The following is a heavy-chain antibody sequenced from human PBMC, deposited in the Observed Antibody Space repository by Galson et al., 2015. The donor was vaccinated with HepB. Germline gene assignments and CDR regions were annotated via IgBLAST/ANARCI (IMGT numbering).Heavy chain of an antibody. D-gene: IGHD3/OR15-3a*01. CDR1: GFTFSNAW. Sequence: SLRLSCAASGFTFSNAWMNWVRQAPGKGLEWVGRIKSKTDGGTTDYAAPVKGRFTISRDDSKNTLYLQMNSLKTEDTAVYYCTHSLGTGYYYYCYGMDVWGQGTTVTVSS. V-gene: IGHV3-15*07. J-gene: IGHJ6*02. CDR2: IKSKTDGGTT. CDR3: THSLGTGYYYYCYGMDV.